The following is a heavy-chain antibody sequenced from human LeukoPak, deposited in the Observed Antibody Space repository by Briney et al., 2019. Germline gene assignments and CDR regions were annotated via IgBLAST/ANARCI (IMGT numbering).Heavy chain of an antibody. CDR3: ARELVSGWYEDWFDP. Sequence: GGSLRLSCAASGFTFSSYWMSWVRQAPGKGPEWVANIKQDGSEKYYVDSVKGRFTISRDNAKNSLYLQMNSLRAEDTAVYYCARELVSGWYEDWFDPWGQGTLVTVSS. V-gene: IGHV3-7*01. D-gene: IGHD6-19*01. J-gene: IGHJ5*02. CDR1: GFTFSSYW. CDR2: IKQDGSEK.